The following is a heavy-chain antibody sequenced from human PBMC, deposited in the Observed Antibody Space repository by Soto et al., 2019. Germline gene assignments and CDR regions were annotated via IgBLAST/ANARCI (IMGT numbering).Heavy chain of an antibody. Sequence: PSETLSLTCAFYGGSLSGYYWSLIRQPPGKGLEWIGEINHSGSTNYSPSLKSRVTILVDTSKNQFSLQLSSVTAADTAMYYCARGDFAWEPSTDYWGQGTLVTVSS. J-gene: IGHJ4*02. CDR2: INHSGST. CDR3: ARGDFAWEPSTDY. D-gene: IGHD3-3*01. V-gene: IGHV4-34*01. CDR1: GGSLSGYY.